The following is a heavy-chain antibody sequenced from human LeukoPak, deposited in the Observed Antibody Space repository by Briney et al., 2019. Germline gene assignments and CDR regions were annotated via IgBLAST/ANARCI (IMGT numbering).Heavy chain of an antibody. CDR1: GGSISNSIYY. CDR2: IHYSGST. CDR3: ARHQYTHYQFDP. Sequence: SETLSLTCSVSGGSISNSIYYWAWIRRPPGKGLEWIGTIHYSGSTYYNPSLKSRVTVSADTSKDQFFLKLSSVTAADTAVYYCARHQYTHYQFDPWGQGILVTVSS. V-gene: IGHV4-39*01. D-gene: IGHD4-11*01. J-gene: IGHJ5*02.